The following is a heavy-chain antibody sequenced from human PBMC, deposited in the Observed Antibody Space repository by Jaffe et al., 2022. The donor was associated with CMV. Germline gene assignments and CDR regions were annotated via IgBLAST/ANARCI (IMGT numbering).Heavy chain of an antibody. D-gene: IGHD1-26*01. J-gene: IGHJ4*02. CDR3: ARDEWELSQVLDY. CDR2: ISSSSSYI. Sequence: EVQLVESGGGLVKPGGSLRLSCAASGFTFSSYSMNWVRQAPGKGLEWVSSISSSSSYIYYADSVKGRFTISRDNAKNSLYLQMNSLRAEDTAVYYCARDEWELSQVLDYWGQGTLVTVSS. CDR1: GFTFSSYS. V-gene: IGHV3-21*01.